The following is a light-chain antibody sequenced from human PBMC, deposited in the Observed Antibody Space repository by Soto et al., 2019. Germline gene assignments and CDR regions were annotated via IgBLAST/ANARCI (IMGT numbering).Light chain of an antibody. J-gene: IGLJ3*02. V-gene: IGLV3-21*04. CDR1: NIGGKS. CDR2: FDR. Sequence: SYELTQPPSVSVAPGEPASISCRGDNIGGKSVHWYQHKPGQAPVLVIYFDRDRPSGIPERLSGSNSGNTATLTISRVEDEDEADYYCHVWDSLTDDWVFGGGTKVTVL. CDR3: HVWDSLTDDWV.